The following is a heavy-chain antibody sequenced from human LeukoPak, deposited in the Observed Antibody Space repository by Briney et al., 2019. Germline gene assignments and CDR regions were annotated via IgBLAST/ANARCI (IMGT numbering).Heavy chain of an antibody. J-gene: IGHJ6*03. CDR2: IKEDGSDK. Sequence: GGSLRLSCAASGFSFNNYWMSWVRQAPGKGLEWVANIKEDGSDKHYVDSVKGRFTISRDNAKNSLYLQMNSLRAEDTAVYYCARDPRDYYYYMDVWGKGTTVTVSS. CDR1: GFSFNNYW. CDR3: ARDPRDYYYYMDV. V-gene: IGHV3-7*01.